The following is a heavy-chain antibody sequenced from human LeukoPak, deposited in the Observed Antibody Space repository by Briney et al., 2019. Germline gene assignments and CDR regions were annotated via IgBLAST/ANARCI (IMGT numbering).Heavy chain of an antibody. CDR1: GFAFGDYR. Sequence: GGSLRLSCTASGFAFGDYRMSWVRQAPGKGLEWVALIRIKAYGGTTEYAASVKDRFSISRDDSKSIAYLEMNSLKTEDTALYYCTRSFQHYYMDVWGNGTTVTVSS. D-gene: IGHD3-16*01. CDR2: IRIKAYGGTT. CDR3: TRSFQHYYMDV. V-gene: IGHV3-49*04. J-gene: IGHJ6*03.